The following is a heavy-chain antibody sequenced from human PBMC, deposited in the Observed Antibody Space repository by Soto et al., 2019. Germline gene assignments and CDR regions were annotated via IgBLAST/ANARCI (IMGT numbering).Heavy chain of an antibody. CDR1: GFNFSNHC. J-gene: IGHJ5*02. CDR3: ARESGDSPLNWFDH. D-gene: IGHD2-21*02. Sequence: SXGSLRLTCAASGFNFSNHCMHWVRQRPAEGLVWVSRITSDGKSKAYAESVKGRFAISRDNAKNTLYLQMNGLTAEGTAVYYCARESGDSPLNWFDHWGQGTLVTVS. CDR2: ITSDGKSK. V-gene: IGHV3-74*01.